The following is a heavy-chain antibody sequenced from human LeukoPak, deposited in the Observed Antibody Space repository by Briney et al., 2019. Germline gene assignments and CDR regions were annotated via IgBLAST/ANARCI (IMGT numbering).Heavy chain of an antibody. V-gene: IGHV1-2*02. CDR2: INPNSGGT. D-gene: IGHD6-19*01. Sequence: ASVKVSCKASGYTFTGYYMHWVRQAPGQGLEWMGWINPNSGGTNYAQKFQGRVTMTRDTSIGTAYMELSRLRSDDTAVYYCASSEQWPHFYFDYWGQGTLVTVSS. CDR1: GYTFTGYY. J-gene: IGHJ4*02. CDR3: ASSEQWPHFYFDY.